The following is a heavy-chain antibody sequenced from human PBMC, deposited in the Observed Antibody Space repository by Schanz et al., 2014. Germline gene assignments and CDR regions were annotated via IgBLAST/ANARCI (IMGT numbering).Heavy chain of an antibody. CDR3: VRDAGWAFGDYHGMDV. D-gene: IGHD3-10*01. V-gene: IGHV1-18*01. J-gene: IGHJ6*02. CDR1: GYTFNNLG. CDR2: ISVYHGHT. Sequence: QVQLVQSGGEVKKPGASATVSCKASGYTFNNLGISWVRQAPGQGLEWMGWISVYHGHTNYAEKVHGRVTMTTDTSTSTAYMELRSLISDDTAVYYCVRDAGWAFGDYHGMDVWGQGTSVTVSS.